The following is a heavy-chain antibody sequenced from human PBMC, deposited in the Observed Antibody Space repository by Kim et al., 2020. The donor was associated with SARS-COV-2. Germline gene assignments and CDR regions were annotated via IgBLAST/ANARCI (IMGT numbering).Heavy chain of an antibody. V-gene: IGHV4-39*01. CDR2: VYYSGSA. D-gene: IGHD3-10*01. CDR1: GGSISGSPYY. CDR3: ARHSTVVRGVPMYYFDL. Sequence: SETLSLTCTISGGSISGSPYYWAWIRQPAGKGLEWIGSVYYSGSAYYNPALKRRVIMSVDTSKNQFSVKMNSVTATDTARYYCARHSTVVRGVPMYYFDLWGQGSLVTVSS. J-gene: IGHJ4*01.